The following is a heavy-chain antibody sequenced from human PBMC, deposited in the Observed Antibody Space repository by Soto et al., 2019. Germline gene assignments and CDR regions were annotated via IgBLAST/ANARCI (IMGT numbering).Heavy chain of an antibody. CDR1: GCSISSGGYY. V-gene: IGHV4-31*03. Sequence: TLSLTCTVSGCSISSGGYYWSWIRQHPGKGLEWIGYIYYSGSTYYNPSLKSRVTISVDTSKNQFSLKLSSVTAADTAVYYCARSSTSANYFDYWGQGTLVTVSS. D-gene: IGHD2-2*01. J-gene: IGHJ4*02. CDR3: ARSSTSANYFDY. CDR2: IYYSGST.